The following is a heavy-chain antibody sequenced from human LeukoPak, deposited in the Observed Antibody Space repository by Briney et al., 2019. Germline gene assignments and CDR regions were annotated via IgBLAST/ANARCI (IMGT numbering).Heavy chain of an antibody. CDR3: ARDLVWFGEPKGYYNYMDV. D-gene: IGHD3-10*01. Sequence: GGSLRLSCAASGFTFSSYSINWVRQAPGKGLEWVSSISSSSSYIYYADSVKGRFTISRDNGKKSLYLQMNTLRAEDTAVYYCARDLVWFGEPKGYYNYMDVWGKGTTVTVSS. V-gene: IGHV3-21*01. J-gene: IGHJ6*03. CDR2: ISSSSSYI. CDR1: GFTFSSYS.